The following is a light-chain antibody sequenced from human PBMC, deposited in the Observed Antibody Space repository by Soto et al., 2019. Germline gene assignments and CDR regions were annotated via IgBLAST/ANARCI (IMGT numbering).Light chain of an antibody. J-gene: IGLJ1*01. Sequence: SDVSQPGSECGSPGQPVTITCTGTSSDVVGYNYVSWYQQHPGKAPKLIIYEVTKRPSGVPDRFSGSKSGNTASLTVPGLQADDEADYYCSLFAGIHNYVFGTGTKGTVL. CDR3: SLFAGIHNYV. V-gene: IGLV2-8*01. CDR1: SSDVVGYNY. CDR2: EVT.